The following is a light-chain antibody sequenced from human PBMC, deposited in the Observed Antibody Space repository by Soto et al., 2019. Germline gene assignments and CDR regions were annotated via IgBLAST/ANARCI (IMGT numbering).Light chain of an antibody. V-gene: IGLV4-69*01. CDR2: LNSDGSH. CDR3: QTWSTVIQV. CDR1: SGHSSYA. Sequence: QPVLTQSPSASASLGASVKLTCTLSSGHSSYAIAWHQQQPEKGPRYLMKLNSDGSHSKGDGIPDRFSGSSSGAERYLTISSLQAEDEADYYCQTWSTVIQVFGGGTKVTVL. J-gene: IGLJ3*02.